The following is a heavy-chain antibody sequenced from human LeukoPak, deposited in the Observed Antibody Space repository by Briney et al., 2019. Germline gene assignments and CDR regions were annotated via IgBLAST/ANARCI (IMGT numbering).Heavy chain of an antibody. D-gene: IGHD2-2*01. CDR2: ISGHNGNT. Sequence: ASVKVSCKASGGTFSSYAISWVRQAPGQGLEWMGWISGHNGNTKYAQKFQGSITLTTDTSTRTAYMELRSLTSDDTAVYYCARDRPLAPAAGDIWGQGTKVAVSS. J-gene: IGHJ3*02. CDR1: GGTFSSYA. V-gene: IGHV1-18*01. CDR3: ARDRPLAPAAGDI.